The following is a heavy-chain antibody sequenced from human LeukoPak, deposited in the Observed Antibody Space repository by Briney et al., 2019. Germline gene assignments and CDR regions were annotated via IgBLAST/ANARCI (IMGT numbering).Heavy chain of an antibody. Sequence: GASVKVSCKASGYTFTSYGISWVRQAPGQGLEWMGWISAYNGNTNYAQKLQGRVTMTTDTSTSTAYMEPRSLRSDDTAVYYCARDLYYDILTGFDHWGQGTLVTVSS. CDR3: ARDLYYDILTGFDH. CDR2: ISAYNGNT. J-gene: IGHJ4*02. D-gene: IGHD3-9*01. CDR1: GYTFTSYG. V-gene: IGHV1-18*04.